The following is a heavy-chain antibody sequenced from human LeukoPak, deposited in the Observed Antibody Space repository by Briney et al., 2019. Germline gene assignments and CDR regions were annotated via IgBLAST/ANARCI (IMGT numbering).Heavy chain of an antibody. CDR3: ARDSSGDSGYDSGPYYFDY. V-gene: IGHV1-18*01. CDR1: GYMFSNYS. D-gene: IGHD5-12*01. J-gene: IGHJ4*02. Sequence: ASVKVSCKASGYMFSNYSISWVRQAPGQGLEWMGWISAYNYNTNYAQKFQDRVIMTTDTSTSTAYMELRSLRSDDTAVYYCARDSSGDSGYDSGPYYFDYWGQGTLVTVSS. CDR2: ISAYNYNT.